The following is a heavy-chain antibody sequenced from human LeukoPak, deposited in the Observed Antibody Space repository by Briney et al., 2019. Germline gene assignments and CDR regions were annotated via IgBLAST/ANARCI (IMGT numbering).Heavy chain of an antibody. CDR1: GFTFSSYS. V-gene: IGHV3-48*02. CDR3: ARGSGYEHGYYYGMDV. J-gene: IGHJ6*02. CDR2: ISSSSSTI. D-gene: IGHD5-12*01. Sequence: AGGSLRLSCAASGFTFSSYSMNWVRQAPGKGLEWVSYISSSSSTIYYADSVKGRFTISRDNAKNSLYLQMNSLRDEDTAVYYCARGSGYEHGYYYGMDVWGQGTTVTVSS.